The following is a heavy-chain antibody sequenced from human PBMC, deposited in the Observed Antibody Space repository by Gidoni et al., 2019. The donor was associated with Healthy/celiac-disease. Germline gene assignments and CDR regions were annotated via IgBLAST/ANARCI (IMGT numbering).Heavy chain of an antibody. CDR1: GYSFTIYC. CDR3: ARNDGYSGYDFYPQPPTDD. V-gene: IGHV5-51*03. CDR2: IYPGNSDT. D-gene: IGHD5-12*01. Sequence: EVQLLQSGAEVKKPRESLRISCKGSGYSFTIYCNGWVRQMPGKGLEWMGIIYPGNSDTRYRQYLQGEVTRSADKSVSTAYLQGSSMKASDTAMYYCARNDGYSGYDFYPQPPTDDWGQGTMVTVSS. J-gene: IGHJ4*02.